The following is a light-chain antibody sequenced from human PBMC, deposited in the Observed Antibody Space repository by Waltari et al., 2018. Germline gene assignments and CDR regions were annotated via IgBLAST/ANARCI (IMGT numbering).Light chain of an antibody. CDR1: QDIRDY. CDR2: EAS. Sequence: DIQMTQSPSSLSTFVGDRVTITCQASQDIRDYLNLYQQKPGKAPELLIYEASTRVTGVPSRFSGSGTGTDFSFTISSLQPEDIATYFCQQYESLPLTFGQGTRLEIK. J-gene: IGKJ5*01. V-gene: IGKV1-33*01. CDR3: QQYESLPLT.